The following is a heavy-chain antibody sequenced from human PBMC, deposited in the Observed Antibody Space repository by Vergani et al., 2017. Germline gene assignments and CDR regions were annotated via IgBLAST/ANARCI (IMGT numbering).Heavy chain of an antibody. CDR1: GGSISSYY. CDR2: IYYSGST. D-gene: IGHD6-13*01. Sequence: QVQLQESGPGLVKPSETLSLTCTVSGGSISSYYWSWIRQPPGKGLEWIGYIYYSGSTYYNPSLKSRVTISVDTSKNQFSLKLSSVTAADTAVHYCARDQGHSSSFYFDYWGQGTLVTVSS. V-gene: IGHV4-59*12. J-gene: IGHJ4*02. CDR3: ARDQGHSSSFYFDY.